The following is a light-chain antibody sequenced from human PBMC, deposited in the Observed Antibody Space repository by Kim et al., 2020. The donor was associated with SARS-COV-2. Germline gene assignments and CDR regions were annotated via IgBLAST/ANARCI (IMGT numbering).Light chain of an antibody. CDR2: AAS. CDR1: QSIGTR. Sequence: DIQMTQSPSSLAAYVGDRVTIACRASQSIGTRLNWYQQRPGKAPKLLIYAASSLQSGVPSRFSGTGSGTDFTLTISSLQPEDFATCYCQQSHTTPWLTFGGGTKVDIK. V-gene: IGKV1-39*01. J-gene: IGKJ4*01. CDR3: QQSHTTPWLT.